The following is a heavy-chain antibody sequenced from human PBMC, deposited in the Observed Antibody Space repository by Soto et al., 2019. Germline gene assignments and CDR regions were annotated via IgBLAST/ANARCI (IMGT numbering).Heavy chain of an antibody. Sequence: QITLTESGPTLVKPTQTLTLTCTFSGFSLSTSGVGVGWIRPPPGKALEWLALIYWDDDKRYSPSLKSRLTITKDTSKIQGVLTRTNMDPVDTATYYCAHSPGPLRYYDILTGDYPVNWVDGWGKGTLVTVAS. D-gene: IGHD3-9*01. V-gene: IGHV2-5*02. CDR3: AHSPGPLRYYDILTGDYPVNWVDG. CDR1: GFSLSTSGVG. CDR2: IYWDDDK. J-gene: IGHJ5*02.